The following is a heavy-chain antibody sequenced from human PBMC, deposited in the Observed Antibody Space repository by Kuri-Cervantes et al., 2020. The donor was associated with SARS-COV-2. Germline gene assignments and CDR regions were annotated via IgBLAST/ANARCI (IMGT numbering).Heavy chain of an antibody. V-gene: IGHV3-23*01. CDR1: GFTFSYYY. CDR3: AKDQARYDYVWGSPDY. J-gene: IGHJ4*02. D-gene: IGHD3-16*01. CDR2: ISGSGGST. Sequence: GESLKISCAASGFTFSYYYMSGVRQAPGKGLEWVSAISGSGGSTYYADSVKGRFTISRDNSKNTLYLQMNSLRAEDTAVYYCAKDQARYDYVWGSPDYWGQGTLVTVSS.